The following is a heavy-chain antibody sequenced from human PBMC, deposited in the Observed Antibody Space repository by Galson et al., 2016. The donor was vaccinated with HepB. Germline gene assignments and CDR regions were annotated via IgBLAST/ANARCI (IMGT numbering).Heavy chain of an antibody. Sequence: SVKVSCKASGYSLPSYGISWVRQAPGQGLEWMGWTSGYSGSTDYAQKIRGRVTMSRDTSTSTAYMELRSLRSDDTAVYYCARISHKYYYYYMDVWGKGTPVTVSS. CDR1: GYSLPSYG. V-gene: IGHV1-18*04. CDR2: TSGYSGST. CDR3: ARISHKYYYYYMDV. J-gene: IGHJ6*03.